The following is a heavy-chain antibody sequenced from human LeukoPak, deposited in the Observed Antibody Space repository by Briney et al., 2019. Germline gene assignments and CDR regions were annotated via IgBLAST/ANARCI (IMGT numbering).Heavy chain of an antibody. CDR3: ARAVGITIFGVVLWYFDY. CDR1: GGSFSGYY. Sequence: SETLSLTCAVYGGSFSGYYWSWIRQPPGKGLEGIGEINNSGSTNYNPSLKSRVTISVDTSKNQFSLKLSSVTAADTAVYYCARAVGITIFGVVLWYFDYWGQGTLVTVSS. V-gene: IGHV4-34*01. CDR2: INNSGST. J-gene: IGHJ4*02. D-gene: IGHD3-3*01.